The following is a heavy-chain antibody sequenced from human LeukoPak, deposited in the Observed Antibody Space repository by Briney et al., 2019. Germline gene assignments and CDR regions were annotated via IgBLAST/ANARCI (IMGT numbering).Heavy chain of an antibody. CDR3: ASPLDGRSEAFDV. CDR2: IRFDGTST. CDR1: EINFSSYG. Sequence: PGGSLRLSCVSSEINFSSYGMHWVRQAPGKGLEWVAFIRFDGTSTYIADSLKGRLTISRDDAKRSLYLQMKGVRPEDTAVYYCASPLDGRSEAFDVWGQGTKVTVS. V-gene: IGHV3-30*02. D-gene: IGHD1-1*01. J-gene: IGHJ3*01.